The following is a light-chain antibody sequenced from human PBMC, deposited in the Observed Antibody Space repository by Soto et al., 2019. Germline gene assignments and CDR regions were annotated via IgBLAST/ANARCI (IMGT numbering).Light chain of an antibody. CDR1: QSVGSN. CDR2: DAS. Sequence: EIVLTQSPPALSLSPGERATLSCRASQSVGSNLAWFQEKPGQPPSLLIYDASNRATSIPARFSGSGSATDFPLPISRLEPEDFAVYYCLQRDNGLTFGGGTKVEI. CDR3: LQRDNGLT. J-gene: IGKJ4*01. V-gene: IGKV3-11*01.